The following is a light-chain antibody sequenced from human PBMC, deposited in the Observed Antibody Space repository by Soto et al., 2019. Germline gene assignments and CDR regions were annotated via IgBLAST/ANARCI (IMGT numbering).Light chain of an antibody. CDR2: ATS. Sequence: ETVLTQSPGTLSLSPGERATLSCRASQRVSSIYLAWYQQKPGQAPRLLIYATSSRATGIPDRFSGSGSGTDFTLTISRLQPEDFAVYYCQQYGSSRYTFGQGTKLEIK. CDR1: QRVSSIY. J-gene: IGKJ2*01. V-gene: IGKV3-20*01. CDR3: QQYGSSRYT.